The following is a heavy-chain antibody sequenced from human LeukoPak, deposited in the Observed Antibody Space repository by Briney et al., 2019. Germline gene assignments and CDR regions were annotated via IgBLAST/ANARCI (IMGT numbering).Heavy chain of an antibody. CDR3: ARVGSGSYRFDY. J-gene: IGHJ4*02. Sequence: ASVKVSCKAYGGTFSSYAISWVRQAPGQGLEWMGGIIPIFGTANYAQKFQGRVTITADESTSTAYMELSSLRSEDTAVYYCARVGSGSYRFDYRGQGTLVTVSS. D-gene: IGHD1-26*01. V-gene: IGHV1-69*13. CDR2: IIPIFGTA. CDR1: GGTFSSYA.